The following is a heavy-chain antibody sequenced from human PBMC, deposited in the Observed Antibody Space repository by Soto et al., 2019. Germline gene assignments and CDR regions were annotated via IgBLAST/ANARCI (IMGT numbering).Heavy chain of an antibody. CDR2: ISSSSSTI. CDR1: GFTFSSYS. Sequence: PGGSLRLSCAASGFTFSSYSMNWVRQAPGKGLEWVSYISSSSSTIYYADSVKGRFTISRDNAKNSLYLQMNSLRDEDTAVYYSARDGGNVWDYDSSGVPLAYWGQGTLVTVSS. CDR3: ARDGGNVWDYDSSGVPLAY. V-gene: IGHV3-48*02. D-gene: IGHD3-22*01. J-gene: IGHJ4*02.